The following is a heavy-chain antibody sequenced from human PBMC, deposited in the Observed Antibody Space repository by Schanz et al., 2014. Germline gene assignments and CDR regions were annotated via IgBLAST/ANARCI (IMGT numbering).Heavy chain of an antibody. CDR3: ASSRAGYSSSWDFDY. V-gene: IGHV1-69*02. CDR1: GGTFSTYT. CDR2: IIPILGIA. J-gene: IGHJ4*02. Sequence: QVQLVQSGAEVKKPGSSVKVSCKASGGTFSTYTISWVRQAPGQGLEWMGRIIPILGIANYAQKFQGRVTITSDKSTFTAYMDVSSLRSEDTAVYCCASSRAGYSSSWDFDYWGQGTLVTVSS. D-gene: IGHD6-13*01.